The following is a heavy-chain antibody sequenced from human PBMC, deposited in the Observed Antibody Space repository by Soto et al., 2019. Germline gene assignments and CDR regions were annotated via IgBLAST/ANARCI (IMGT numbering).Heavy chain of an antibody. CDR1: GFTFNNHA. V-gene: IGHV3-23*01. D-gene: IGHD3-10*01. CDR3: ANRPGNYNEHYFEY. CDR2: ISDNT. Sequence: EVQLLESGGDLVQPGGSLRLSCAASGFTFNNHAMSWVRQAPGKGLEWVSSISDNTYYADSVKGRFTISRDNSKSTLYLQMNSLSAEDTAVYYCANRPGNYNEHYFEYWGQGTLVTVSS. J-gene: IGHJ4*02.